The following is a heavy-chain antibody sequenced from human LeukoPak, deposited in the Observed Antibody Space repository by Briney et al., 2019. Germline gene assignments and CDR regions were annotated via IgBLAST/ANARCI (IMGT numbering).Heavy chain of an antibody. D-gene: IGHD2-2*01. CDR3: ARAGCSSTSCSHADY. CDR1: GYTFTSYG. CDR2: ISAYSGNT. Sequence: ASVKVSCKASGYTFTSYGISWVRQAPGQGLEWTGWISAYSGNTNYGQKLQGRVTLTTDTSTSTAYMELRSLRSDDTAVYYCARAGCSSTSCSHADYWGQGTLVTVSS. V-gene: IGHV1-18*01. J-gene: IGHJ4*02.